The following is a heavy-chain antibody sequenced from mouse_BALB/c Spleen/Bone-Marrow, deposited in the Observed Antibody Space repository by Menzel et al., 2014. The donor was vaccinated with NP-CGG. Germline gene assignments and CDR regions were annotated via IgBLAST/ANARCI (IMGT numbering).Heavy chain of an antibody. V-gene: IGHV14-3*02. J-gene: IGHJ3*01. Sequence: EVKLVESGAELVKPGASVKLSCTASGFNIKDTYIHWVKPRPEQGLEWIGRIDPANGNTKYGPKFQGRATVTTDTSSNTASLQLSNLTSEDTAVYYCARSGDGPFAYWGQGTLVTVPA. D-gene: IGHD2-3*01. CDR1: GFNIKDTY. CDR2: IDPANGNT. CDR3: ARSGDGPFAY.